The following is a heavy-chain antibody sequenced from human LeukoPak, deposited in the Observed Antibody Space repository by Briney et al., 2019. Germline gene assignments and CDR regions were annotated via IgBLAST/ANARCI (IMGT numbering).Heavy chain of an antibody. CDR1: GGSISSSSYY. D-gene: IGHD1-26*01. CDR3: ARRGSYHPDAFDI. CDR2: IYYSGST. J-gene: IGHJ3*02. V-gene: IGHV4-39*01. Sequence: KSSETLSLTCTVSGGSISSSSYYWGWIRQPPGQGLEWIGSIYYSGSTYYNPSLKSRVTISVDTSKNQFSLKLSSVTAADTAVYYCARRGSYHPDAFDIWGQGTMVTVSS.